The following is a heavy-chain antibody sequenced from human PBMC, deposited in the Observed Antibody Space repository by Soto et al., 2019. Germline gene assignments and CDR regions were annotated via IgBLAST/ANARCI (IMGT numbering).Heavy chain of an antibody. V-gene: IGHV1-69*13. CDR3: AREGYVAAAGHFDY. D-gene: IGHD6-13*01. CDR2: IIPIFGTA. J-gene: IGHJ4*02. Sequence: SVKVSCKASGGTFSSYAISWVRQAPGQGLEWMGGIIPIFGTANYAQKFQGRVTITADESTSTAYMELSSLRSEDTAVYYCAREGYVAAAGHFDYWGQGTLVTVSS. CDR1: GGTFSSYA.